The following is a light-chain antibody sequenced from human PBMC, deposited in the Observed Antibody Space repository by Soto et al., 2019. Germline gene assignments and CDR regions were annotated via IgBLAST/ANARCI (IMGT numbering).Light chain of an antibody. Sequence: EIVLTQSPGTLSLSPGERATLSCRASQSVYRSYLAWYQQKPGQAPRLLIYGASSRATGIPDRFGGSGSGTDFTLTISRLEPEDFAVYYCQQYGSPLRTFGQGTKVEIK. J-gene: IGKJ1*01. CDR2: GAS. CDR3: QQYGSPLRT. CDR1: QSVYRSY. V-gene: IGKV3-20*01.